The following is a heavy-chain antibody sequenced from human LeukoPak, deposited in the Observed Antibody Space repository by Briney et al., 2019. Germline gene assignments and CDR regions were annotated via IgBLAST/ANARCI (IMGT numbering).Heavy chain of an antibody. CDR2: INPNSGGT. V-gene: IGHV1-2*04. CDR1: GYTLTGYY. CDR3: ARVRCSSTSCYHDAFDI. J-gene: IGHJ3*02. D-gene: IGHD2-2*01. Sequence: ASVKVSCKASGYTLTGYYMHWVRQAPGQGLEWMGLINPNSGGTNYAQKFQGWVTMTRDTSISTAYMELSRLRSDDTAVYYCARVRCSSTSCYHDAFDIWGQGTMVTVSS.